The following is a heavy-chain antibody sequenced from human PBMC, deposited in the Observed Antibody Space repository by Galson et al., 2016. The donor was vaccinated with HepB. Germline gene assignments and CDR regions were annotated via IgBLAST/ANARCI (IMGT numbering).Heavy chain of an antibody. CDR1: SGSINNYY. Sequence: SETLSLTCTVSSGSINNYYWSWIRQPPGKGLEWIGYVSYSGSTNYNPSLKSRVTISLGGSRQFSLRLTSVTAADTGVYYCARGVRESYGSGSYFCYFDYWGQGTLVTVSS. D-gene: IGHD3-10*01. J-gene: IGHJ4*02. CDR2: VSYSGST. CDR3: ARGVRESYGSGSYFCYFDY. V-gene: IGHV4-59*01.